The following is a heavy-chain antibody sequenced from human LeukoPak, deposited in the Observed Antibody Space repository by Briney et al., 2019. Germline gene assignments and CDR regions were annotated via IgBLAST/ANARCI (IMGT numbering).Heavy chain of an antibody. CDR2: IKEDGSEK. J-gene: IGHJ4*02. Sequence: GGSLRLSCAASGFTFSDYYMSWIRQAPGKGLEWVANIKEDGSEKYYVDSVRGRFILSRDNAKNSLYLQMNSLRAEDTAVYYCARRAGAYSHPYDYWGQGTLVTVSS. D-gene: IGHD4/OR15-4a*01. CDR1: GFTFSDYY. CDR3: ARRAGAYSHPYDY. V-gene: IGHV3-7*03.